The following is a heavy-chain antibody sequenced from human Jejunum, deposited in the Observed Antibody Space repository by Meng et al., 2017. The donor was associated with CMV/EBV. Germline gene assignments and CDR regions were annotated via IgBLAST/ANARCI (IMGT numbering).Heavy chain of an antibody. CDR3: ARAHCNRFNCYSRLDP. Sequence: YGGSFTGYYWSWFRQPPGEGLEWIGEINHSGGTNYNPSLKSRVIISEDRSKNQFSLEVTSVTAADTAVYYCARAHCNRFNCYSRLDPWGQGTLVTVSS. CDR2: INHSGGT. V-gene: IGHV4-34*01. CDR1: GGSFTGYY. J-gene: IGHJ5*02. D-gene: IGHD2-21*01.